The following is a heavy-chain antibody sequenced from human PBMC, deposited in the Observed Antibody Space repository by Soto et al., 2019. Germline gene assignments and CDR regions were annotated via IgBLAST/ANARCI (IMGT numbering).Heavy chain of an antibody. D-gene: IGHD1-7*01. CDR2: TYGSGST. CDR1: GGSISSNS. J-gene: IGHJ4*02. CDR3: ARRYGTTFDY. V-gene: IGHV4-59*01. Sequence: QVQLQESGPGLVKPSEPLSLTCTASGGSISSNSWAWIGKPPGKGLEWFGNTYGSGSTNYNPSLKRRVTISVDTSKNQFSLKLSSVTAADTAVYYCARRYGTTFDYWGQGTLVTVSS.